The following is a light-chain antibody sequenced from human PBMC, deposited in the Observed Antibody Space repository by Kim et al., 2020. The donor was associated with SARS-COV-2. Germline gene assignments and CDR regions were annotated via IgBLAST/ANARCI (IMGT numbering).Light chain of an antibody. CDR3: QTWGTGIWV. Sequence: SVKLTCTLSSGHSSYAIAWHQQHPEKGPRYLMNLNSDGSHSKGDGIPDRFSGSSSGAERYLTISSLQSEDEADYYCQTWGTGIWVFGGGTKLTVL. CDR1: SGHSSYA. V-gene: IGLV4-69*01. J-gene: IGLJ3*02. CDR2: LNSDGSH.